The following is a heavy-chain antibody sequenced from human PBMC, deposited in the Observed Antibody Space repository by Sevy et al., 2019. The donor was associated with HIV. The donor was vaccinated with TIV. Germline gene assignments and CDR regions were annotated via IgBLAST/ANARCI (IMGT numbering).Heavy chain of an antibody. CDR1: GHSVSSNSVT. V-gene: IGHV6-1*01. Sequence: SQTLSLTCAISGHSVSSNSVTWNWIRQSPSRGLEWLGRTYYRSTWHNDYAVSVKSRITINPDTSKNQFSLQLNSVTPEDTAVYYCARTTSGWFDYWGQGTPVTVSS. J-gene: IGHJ4*02. CDR3: ARTTSGWFDY. D-gene: IGHD6-19*01. CDR2: TYYRSTWHN.